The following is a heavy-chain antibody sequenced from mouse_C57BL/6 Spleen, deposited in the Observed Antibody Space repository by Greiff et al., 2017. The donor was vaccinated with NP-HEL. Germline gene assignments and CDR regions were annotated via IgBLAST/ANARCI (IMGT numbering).Heavy chain of an antibody. CDR1: GYAFSSSW. V-gene: IGHV1-82*01. Sequence: VQLQQSGPELVKPGASVKISCKASGYAFSSSWMNWVKQRPGKGLEWVGRIYPGDGDTNYNGKFKGKATLTADKSASTAYMQLSSLTSEDSAVYVCARNWAYYYAMDYWGQGTSVTVSS. CDR3: ARNWAYYYAMDY. J-gene: IGHJ4*01. CDR2: IYPGDGDT. D-gene: IGHD4-1*01.